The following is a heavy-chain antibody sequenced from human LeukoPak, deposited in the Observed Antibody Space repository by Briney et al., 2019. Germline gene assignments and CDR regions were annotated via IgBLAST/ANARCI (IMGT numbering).Heavy chain of an antibody. D-gene: IGHD6-13*01. V-gene: IGHV4-34*01. CDR2: INHGGTT. J-gene: IGHJ4*02. Sequence: PSETLSLTCAVPDESFNDYYWSWIRQLPGKGLEWIGEINHGGTTNYNPSLKSRVTISVDTSKNHVSLNLTSVTAADTAVYYCASLYSKDFDYWGQGTLVTVSS. CDR3: ASLYSKDFDY. CDR1: DESFNDYY.